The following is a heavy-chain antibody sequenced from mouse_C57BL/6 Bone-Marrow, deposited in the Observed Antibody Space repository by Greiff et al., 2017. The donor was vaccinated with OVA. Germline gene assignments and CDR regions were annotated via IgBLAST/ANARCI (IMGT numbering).Heavy chain of an antibody. D-gene: IGHD1-1*01. J-gene: IGHJ2*01. CDR2: INPYNGGT. V-gene: IGHV1-19*01. CDR3: ASSGTDFDY. CDR1: GYTFTDYY. Sequence: VHVKQSGPVLVKPGASVKMSCKASGYTFTDYYMNWVKQSHGKSLEWIGVINPYNGGTSYNQKFKGKATLTVDKSSSTAYMELNSLTSEDSAVYYCASSGTDFDYWGQGTTLTVSS.